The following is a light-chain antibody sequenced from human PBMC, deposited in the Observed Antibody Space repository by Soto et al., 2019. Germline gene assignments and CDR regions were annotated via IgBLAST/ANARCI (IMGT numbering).Light chain of an antibody. Sequence: EIVLTQSPATMSLSPGERATLSCRASQSVINQLAWYQQKPGQAPRLLISDASNRATGIPARFSGRGSGTDFTLTINSLEPEDFAVDYGQHRSAWPITFGQGTRLEI. CDR1: QSVINQ. CDR3: QHRSAWPIT. CDR2: DAS. J-gene: IGKJ5*01. V-gene: IGKV3-11*01.